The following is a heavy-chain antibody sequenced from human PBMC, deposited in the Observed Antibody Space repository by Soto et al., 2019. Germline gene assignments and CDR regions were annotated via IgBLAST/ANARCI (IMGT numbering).Heavy chain of an antibody. Sequence: PSETLSLRCTVSGGSISSGGYYWIWIRQNPGKGLEWIGYIYYSGSTYYNPSLKSRVTISVDTSKNQFSLKLSSVTAADTAVYYCARGYVLRFLEWLTHFDYWGQGTLVTVSS. CDR3: ARGYVLRFLEWLTHFDY. D-gene: IGHD3-3*01. V-gene: IGHV4-31*03. CDR2: IYYSGST. J-gene: IGHJ4*02. CDR1: GGSISSGGYY.